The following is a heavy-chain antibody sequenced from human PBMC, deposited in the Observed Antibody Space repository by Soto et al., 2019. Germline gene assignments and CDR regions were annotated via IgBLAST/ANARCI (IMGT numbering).Heavy chain of an antibody. J-gene: IGHJ4*02. D-gene: IGHD3-9*01. CDR2: INPNSGGT. V-gene: IGHV1-2*02. CDR3: ARVGRRLRYFDALDY. Sequence: ASVKVSCKASGYTFTGYYIHWVRQAPGQGLEWMGWINPNSGGTNYAQKFQGRVTMTRDTSISTAYMELSRLRSDDTAVYYCARVGRRLRYFDALDYWGPGTMLTVSS. CDR1: GYTFTGYY.